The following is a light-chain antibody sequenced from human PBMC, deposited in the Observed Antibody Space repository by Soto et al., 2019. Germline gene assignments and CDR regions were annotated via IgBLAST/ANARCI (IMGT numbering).Light chain of an antibody. J-gene: IGKJ5*01. CDR1: LGVARY. V-gene: IGKV1-9*01. CDR3: QQYYRSSIT. Sequence: IQLTHSPSSLSASVGDRVTITCRASLGVARYLAWYQQKPGTAPKLLIYAASTLQSGVPSRFSGSGSGTDFTLTISSLQPEDSATYYCQQYYRSSITFGQGTRLQI. CDR2: AAS.